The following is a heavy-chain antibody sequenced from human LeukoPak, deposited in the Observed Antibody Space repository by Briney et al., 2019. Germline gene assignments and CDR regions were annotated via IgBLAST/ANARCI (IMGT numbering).Heavy chain of an antibody. V-gene: IGHV1-69*13. J-gene: IGHJ4*02. CDR3: AADLNYYDSSGSGDY. CDR1: GYTFTAYH. D-gene: IGHD3-22*01. CDR2: IIPIFATP. Sequence: ASVKVSCKSSGYTFTAYHMHWVRQAPGQGLEWMGGIIPIFATPNYAQKFQGRVTITADESTSTAYMELSSLRSDDTAVYYCAADLNYYDSSGSGDYWGQGTLVTVSS.